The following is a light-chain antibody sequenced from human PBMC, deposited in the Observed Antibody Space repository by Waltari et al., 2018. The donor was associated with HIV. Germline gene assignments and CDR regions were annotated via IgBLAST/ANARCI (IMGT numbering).Light chain of an antibody. V-gene: IGKV1-12*02. CDR3: QQAHSFPFT. Sequence: DLQMTQSPSSVSASVGDRVTITCRASQGIGRFLAWYQQKPGKAPKLLINFASSLQSGVPSRFSGSGSGTDFTLTISGLQSEDFSIYYCQQAHSFPFTFGPGTKVDIK. CDR2: FAS. J-gene: IGKJ3*01. CDR1: QGIGRF.